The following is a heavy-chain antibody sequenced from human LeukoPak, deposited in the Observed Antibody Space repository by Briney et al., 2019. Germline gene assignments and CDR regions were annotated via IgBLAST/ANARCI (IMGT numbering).Heavy chain of an antibody. CDR1: GYTFTGYY. CDR2: INPNSGGT. J-gene: IGHJ4*02. CDR3: ARVFRSITARLDFDY. Sequence: ASVKVSCKASGYTFTGYYMHWVRQAPRQGLEWMGWINPNSGGTNYAQKFQGRVTMTRDTSISTAYMELSRLRSDDTAVYYCARVFRSITARLDFDYWGQGTLVTVSS. V-gene: IGHV1-2*02. D-gene: IGHD6-6*01.